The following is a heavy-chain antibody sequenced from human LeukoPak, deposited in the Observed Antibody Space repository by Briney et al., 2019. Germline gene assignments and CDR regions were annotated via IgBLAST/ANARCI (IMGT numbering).Heavy chain of an antibody. D-gene: IGHD3-10*01. CDR1: GGSISSGGYS. J-gene: IGHJ6*02. Sequence: PSQTLSLTCAVSGGSISSGGYSWSWIRQPPGKGLEWIGYIYHSGSTYYNPSLKSRVTISVDRSKNQFSLKLTSVTAADTAVYYCARGSYYYGSGTSPRYYYGMDVWGQGTTVTVSS. CDR2: IYHSGST. V-gene: IGHV4-30-2*01. CDR3: ARGSYYYGSGTSPRYYYGMDV.